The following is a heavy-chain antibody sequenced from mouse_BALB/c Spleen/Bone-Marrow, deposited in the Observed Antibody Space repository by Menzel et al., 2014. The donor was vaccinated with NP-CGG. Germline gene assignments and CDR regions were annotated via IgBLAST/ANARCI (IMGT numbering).Heavy chain of an antibody. V-gene: IGHV5-17*02. CDR1: GFTFSSFG. CDR2: ISSGSTTI. D-gene: IGHD4-1*01. J-gene: IGHJ2*01. Sequence: EVMLVESGGGLVQPGGSRKLSCAASGFTFSSFGMLWVRQAPEKGLEWVAYISSGSTTIFYADTVKSRFTISRDNPKNTLFLQMTSLRSEDTAMYYCTRGGNWDDFDYWGQGTTLTVSS. CDR3: TRGGNWDDFDY.